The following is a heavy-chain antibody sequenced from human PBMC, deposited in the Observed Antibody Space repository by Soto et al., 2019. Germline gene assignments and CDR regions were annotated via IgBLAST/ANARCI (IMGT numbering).Heavy chain of an antibody. J-gene: IGHJ6*02. D-gene: IGHD3-10*01. Sequence: GQLMKVWRRVAEDSFISHWGSWVRKMNGKGLEWMGRIDPSDSYTNYSPSFQGHVTISADKSISTAYLQWSSLKASDTAMYYCASPVYASGSYYKLYYGMDVWGQGTTVTVSS. CDR3: ASPVYASGSYYKLYYGMDV. CDR2: IDPSDSYT. CDR1: EDSFISHW. V-gene: IGHV5-10-1*01.